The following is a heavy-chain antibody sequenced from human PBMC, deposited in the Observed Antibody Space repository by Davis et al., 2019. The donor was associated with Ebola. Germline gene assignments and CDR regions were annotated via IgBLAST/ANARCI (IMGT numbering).Heavy chain of an antibody. V-gene: IGHV1-8*01. J-gene: IGHJ5*02. CDR2: MNPKSGNT. Sequence: ASVKVSCKASGYTFRSYDINWVRQATGQGLEWMAWMNPKSGNTGIAQKFQGRVTMTRNNSMTTAYLELSSLRAEDTAVYYCARGSSPQYGDYLNWLDPWGQGTLVTVSS. CDR1: GYTFRSYD. D-gene: IGHD4-17*01. CDR3: ARGSSPQYGDYLNWLDP.